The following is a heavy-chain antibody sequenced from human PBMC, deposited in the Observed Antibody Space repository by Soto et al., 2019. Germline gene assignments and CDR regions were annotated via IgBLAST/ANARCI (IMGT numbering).Heavy chain of an antibody. CDR2: ISGSGGST. D-gene: IGHD3-9*01. V-gene: IGHV3-23*01. Sequence: PGGSLRLSCAASGFTFSIYAMSWVRQAPGKGLEWVSAISGSGGSTYYADSVKGRFTISRDNSKNTLYLQMNSLRAEDTAVYYCAKPLGYYDILTGYYWGQGTLVTVSS. CDR1: GFTFSIYA. CDR3: AKPLGYYDILTGYY. J-gene: IGHJ4*02.